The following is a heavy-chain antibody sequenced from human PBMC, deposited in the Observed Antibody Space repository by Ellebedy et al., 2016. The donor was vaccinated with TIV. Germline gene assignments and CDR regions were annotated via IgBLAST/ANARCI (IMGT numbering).Heavy chain of an antibody. V-gene: IGHV1-69*13. D-gene: IGHD6-6*01. CDR1: GVTFRNYA. Sequence: ASVKVSCKASGVTFRNYAFHWVRQAPGQGLEWMGAIIPMSTTTKYAQRFQGRVTISADESTNTAYLALTSLRSEDTALYYCAKRAREYSTSSYMYYFDYWGQGTLVTASS. J-gene: IGHJ4*02. CDR3: AKRAREYSTSSYMYYFDY. CDR2: IIPMSTTT.